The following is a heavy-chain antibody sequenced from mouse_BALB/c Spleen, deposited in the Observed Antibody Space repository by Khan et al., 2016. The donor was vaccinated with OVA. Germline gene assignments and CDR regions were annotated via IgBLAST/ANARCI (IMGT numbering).Heavy chain of an antibody. J-gene: IGHJ4*01. CDR2: IWGGGGT. Sequence: QVQLKESGPGLVAPSQSLSITCTVSGFSLSSYNIHWVRQPPGKGLEWLGMIWGGGGTDYNSTLKIRLSIIKDNSTSQAFLMMNRLQTDDTAVYFCARAYYRYDGYYAMDYWGQGTSVTVSS. D-gene: IGHD2-14*01. V-gene: IGHV2-6-4*01. CDR1: GFSLSSYN. CDR3: ARAYYRYDGYYAMDY.